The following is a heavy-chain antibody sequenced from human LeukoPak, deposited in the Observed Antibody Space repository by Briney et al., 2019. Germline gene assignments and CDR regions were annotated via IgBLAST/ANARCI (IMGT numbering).Heavy chain of an antibody. CDR2: VSYSGST. CDR3: ARDRRDGYNYFEY. D-gene: IGHD5-24*01. V-gene: IGHV4-59*01. Sequence: SKTLSLTCIVSGGSISDYYWSWLRQPPGKGLEWIGYVSYSGSTDYNPSLKSRVSISVDTSKNQFSLRLSSVTAADTAVYYCARDRRDGYNYFEYWGPGTLVTVSS. CDR1: GGSISDYY. J-gene: IGHJ4*02.